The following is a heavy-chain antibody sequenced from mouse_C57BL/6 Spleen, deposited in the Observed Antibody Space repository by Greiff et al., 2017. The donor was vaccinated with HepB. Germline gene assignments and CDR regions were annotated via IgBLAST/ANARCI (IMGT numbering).Heavy chain of an antibody. D-gene: IGHD2-1*01. CDR3: ARGRNYGYAMDY. V-gene: IGHV5-4*03. CDR1: GFTFSSYA. CDR2: ISDGGSYT. J-gene: IGHJ4*01. Sequence: EVNVVESGGGLVKPGGSLKLSCAASGFTFSSYAMSWVRQTPEKRLEWVATISDGGSYTYYPDNVKGRFTISRDNAKNNLYLQMSHLKSEDTAMYYCARGRNYGYAMDYWGQGTSVTVSS.